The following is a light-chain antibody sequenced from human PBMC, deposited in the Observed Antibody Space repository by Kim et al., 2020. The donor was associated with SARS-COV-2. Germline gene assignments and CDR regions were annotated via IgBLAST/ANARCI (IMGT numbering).Light chain of an antibody. V-gene: IGLV3-19*01. CDR1: SLRSYY. J-gene: IGLJ2*01. Sequence: SSELTQDPAVSVALGQTVRLTCQGDSLRSYYATWYQQKPGQAPKVVIYGKDNRPSGVPDRFSGSSSGNTAYLTITGTQAGDEADYYCNSRDSNDYVVFRG. CDR3: NSRDSNDYVV. CDR2: GKD.